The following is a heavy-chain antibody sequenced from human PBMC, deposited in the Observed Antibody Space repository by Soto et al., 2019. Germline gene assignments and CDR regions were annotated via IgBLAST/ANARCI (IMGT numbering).Heavy chain of an antibody. CDR2: ISSSGSTI. D-gene: IGHD6-6*01. CDR1: GFTFSDYY. J-gene: IGHJ4*02. Sequence: GGPLRLSCAASGFTFSDYYMSWIRQAPGKGLEWVSYISSSGSTIYYADSVKGRFTISRDNAKNSLYLQMNSLRADDTAVFYCARYLDSSSFSFDNWGQGTLVTVSS. CDR3: ARYLDSSSFSFDN. V-gene: IGHV3-11*01.